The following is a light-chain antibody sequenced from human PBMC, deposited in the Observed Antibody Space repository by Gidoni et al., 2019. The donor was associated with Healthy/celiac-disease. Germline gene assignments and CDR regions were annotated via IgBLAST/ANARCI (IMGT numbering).Light chain of an antibody. Sequence: EIVMTQSPATLSVSPGERATLSCRASQSVSSNLAWYQQKPGQAPRLVIYGASTRATGIPARFSGSGSGTEFTLTISSLQSEDFAVYYCQQGGTFGGGTKVEIK. J-gene: IGKJ4*01. CDR3: QQGGT. CDR2: GAS. CDR1: QSVSSN. V-gene: IGKV3-15*01.